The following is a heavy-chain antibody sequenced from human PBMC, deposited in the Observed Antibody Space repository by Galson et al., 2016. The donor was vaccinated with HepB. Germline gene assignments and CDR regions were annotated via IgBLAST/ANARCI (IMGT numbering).Heavy chain of an antibody. J-gene: IGHJ4*02. CDR2: IKADGSEK. CDR3: ARGHYFDY. CDR1: GFTFSNFW. V-gene: IGHV3-7*03. D-gene: IGHD3-10*01. Sequence: SLRLSCAASGFTFSNFWMNWVRQAPGKGLEWEANIKADGSEKYYVDSVKGRFTISRDNAKNSLYLEMNSLRAEDTAVYYCARGHYFDYSGQGTLVTVSS.